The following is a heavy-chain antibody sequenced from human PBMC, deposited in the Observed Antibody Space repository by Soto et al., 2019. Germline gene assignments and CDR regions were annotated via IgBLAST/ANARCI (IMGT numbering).Heavy chain of an antibody. J-gene: IGHJ5*02. CDR1: GGSISSGDYY. Sequence: PSETLSLTCTVSGGSISSGDYYWSWIRQPPGKGLEWIGYIYYSGSTYYNPSLKSRVTISVDTSKNQFSLKLSSVTAADTAVYYCASEHYDFWSGSTRHWFDPWGQGTLVTVS. CDR2: IYYSGST. D-gene: IGHD3-3*01. V-gene: IGHV4-30-4*01. CDR3: ASEHYDFWSGSTRHWFDP.